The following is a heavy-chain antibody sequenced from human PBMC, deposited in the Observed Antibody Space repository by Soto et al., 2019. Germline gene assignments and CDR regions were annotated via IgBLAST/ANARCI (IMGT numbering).Heavy chain of an antibody. Sequence: PSETLSLTCAVSGYSISSGYYWGWIRQPPGKGLEWIGSIYHSGSTYYNPSLKSRVTISVDTSKNQFSLKLSSVTAADTAVYYYAREGDTAMVPLEFDYSGQGTLVTVSS. CDR3: AREGDTAMVPLEFDY. CDR2: IYHSGST. J-gene: IGHJ4*02. D-gene: IGHD5-18*01. CDR1: GYSISSGYY. V-gene: IGHV4-38-2*02.